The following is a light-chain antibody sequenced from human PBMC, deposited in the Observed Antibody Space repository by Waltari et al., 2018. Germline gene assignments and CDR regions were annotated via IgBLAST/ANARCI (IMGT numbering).Light chain of an antibody. CDR2: DVS. J-gene: IGLJ1*01. Sequence: QSDLTQPASVSGSPGQSITISSPGTNSDVGAYDYVPWYQQYPGKAPKLVIFDVSSRPSGASGRFSGSKSGNTASLIISHLQAEDEADYYCSSYTTNRHYVFGAGTKVTVL. CDR1: NSDVGAYDY. CDR3: SSYTTNRHYV. V-gene: IGLV2-14*01.